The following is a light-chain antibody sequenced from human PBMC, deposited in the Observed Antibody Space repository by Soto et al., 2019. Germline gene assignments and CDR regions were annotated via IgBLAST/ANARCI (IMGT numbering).Light chain of an antibody. CDR3: QQYSSSPRT. Sequence: NVLTQSPGPLSLSPGEGATLSCRASQSISSNYLAWYHQKPGQAPRLLIYGASSRATDIPDRFRGSGSGRDFVLNISRLEPEDSGVYYCQQYSSSPRTFGQGTKVEIK. CDR2: GAS. V-gene: IGKV3-20*01. J-gene: IGKJ1*01. CDR1: QSISSNY.